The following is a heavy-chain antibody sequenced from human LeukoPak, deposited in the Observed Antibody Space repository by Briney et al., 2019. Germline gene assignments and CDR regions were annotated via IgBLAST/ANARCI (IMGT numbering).Heavy chain of an antibody. D-gene: IGHD2-21*02. V-gene: IGHV4-34*01. CDR3: AMVVTATIDY. CDR2: INHSGST. J-gene: IGHJ4*02. Sequence: PSETLSLTCTVSGVSIFSYYWNWIRQPPGKGLEWIGEINHSGSTNYNPSLKSRVTISVDTSKNQFSLKLSSVTAADTAVYYCAMVVTATIDYWGQGTLVTVSS. CDR1: GVSIFSYY.